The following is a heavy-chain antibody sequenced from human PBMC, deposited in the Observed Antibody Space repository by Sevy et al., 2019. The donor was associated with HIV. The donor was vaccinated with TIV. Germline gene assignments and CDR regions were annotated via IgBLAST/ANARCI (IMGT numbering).Heavy chain of an antibody. CDR1: GSTFSSST. J-gene: IGHJ6*02. CDR3: AKEGGSYYYYYGMDV. Sequence: GGSLRLSCAASGSTFSSSTMNWVRQAPGKGLEWVSSISSSSTYIYYADSLKGRFTISRDNAKNSLYLQMNSLRAEDTAVYYCAKEGGSYYYYYGMDVWGLGPRSPSP. V-gene: IGHV3-21*01. D-gene: IGHD3-16*01. CDR2: ISSSSTYI.